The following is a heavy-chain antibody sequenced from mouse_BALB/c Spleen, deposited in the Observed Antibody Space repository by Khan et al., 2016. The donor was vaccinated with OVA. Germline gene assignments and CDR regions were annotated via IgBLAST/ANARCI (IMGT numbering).Heavy chain of an antibody. D-gene: IGHD2-1*01. CDR1: GFIFSDYY. CDR2: MSDGGSYT. J-gene: IGHJ3*01. CDR3: ARGHYGNPFAY. V-gene: IGHV5-4*02. Sequence: EVELVESGGGLVKPGGSLKLSCAASGFIFSDYYMYWVRQTPEKRLEWVASMSDGGSYTYYLDTVKGRCAISRDNAKNNLYWQMSSLKTDDTAMYYCARGHYGNPFAYWGQGTLVTVSA.